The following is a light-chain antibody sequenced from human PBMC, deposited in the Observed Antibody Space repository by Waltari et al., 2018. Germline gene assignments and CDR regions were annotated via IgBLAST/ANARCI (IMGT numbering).Light chain of an antibody. Sequence: QSVLTQPPSASGTPGQRVTISCSGCSSTIGSKYVYWYQQLPGTAPKLLLYRNSQRPSGVPDRFSGSKSGTSASLAISGLRSEDEADYYCAAWDDSLSARFVFGTGTKVTVL. J-gene: IGLJ1*01. CDR3: AAWDDSLSARFV. CDR1: SSTIGSKY. V-gene: IGLV1-47*01. CDR2: RNS.